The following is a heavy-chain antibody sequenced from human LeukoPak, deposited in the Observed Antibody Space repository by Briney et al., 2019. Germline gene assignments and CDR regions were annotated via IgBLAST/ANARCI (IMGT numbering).Heavy chain of an antibody. CDR3: ARDPSRYGDYVDY. D-gene: IGHD4-17*01. CDR2: IRYDGSNK. J-gene: IGHJ4*02. Sequence: PPGGSLRLSCAASGFTFSSYGMHWVRQAPGKGLEWVAFIRYDGSNKYYADSVKGRFTISRDNSKNTLYLQMNSLRAEDTAVYYCARDPSRYGDYVDYWGQGTLVTVSS. V-gene: IGHV3-30*02. CDR1: GFTFSSYG.